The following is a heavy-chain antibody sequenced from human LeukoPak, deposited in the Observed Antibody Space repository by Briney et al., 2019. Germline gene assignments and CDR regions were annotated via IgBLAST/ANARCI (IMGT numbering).Heavy chain of an antibody. D-gene: IGHD1-26*01. CDR1: GFTFSRDW. V-gene: IGHV3-7*05. CDR2: IKQVGSEK. J-gene: IGHJ5*02. Sequence: LSGGALILSCEASGFTFSRDWMSWLRQAPGKGLEWVANIKQVGSEKNHVDSVTGRFTIRKDNAKNSLDLQLHSLRAEDHALYYCERQIGVTRAPWGQGTLVTVSS. CDR3: ERQIGVTRAP.